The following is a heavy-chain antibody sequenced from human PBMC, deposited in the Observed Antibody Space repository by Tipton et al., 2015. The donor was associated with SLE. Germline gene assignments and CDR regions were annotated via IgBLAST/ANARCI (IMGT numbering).Heavy chain of an antibody. CDR3: ARQRGYYDGTPFPPWNFDL. CDR1: GDSLSRNNYY. Sequence: LRLSCSVSGDSLSRNNYYWGWIRQSPAQGLEWIGTIHYAGGTYYNPSLRSRLTISVDTSENHFSLNLNSVTAADTAVYFCARQRGYYDGTPFPPWNFDLWGRGTQVTVSS. J-gene: IGHJ2*01. V-gene: IGHV4-39*07. D-gene: IGHD3-16*01. CDR2: IHYAGGT.